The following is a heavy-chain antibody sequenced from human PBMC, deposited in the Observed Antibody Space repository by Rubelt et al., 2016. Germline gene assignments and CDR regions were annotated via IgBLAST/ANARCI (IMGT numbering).Heavy chain of an antibody. CDR3: ASIAVAGDGLGY. Sequence: QVQLQESGPGLVKPSGTLSLTCAVSGGSISSSNWWSWVRQPPGKGLEWIGEIYHRGSTNCNPSLKSLVTISVDTSKNRLSLKLSAVTAADTAVYYCASIAVAGDGLGYWGQGTLVTVSS. J-gene: IGHJ4*02. CDR1: GGSISSSNW. V-gene: IGHV4-4*02. CDR2: IYHRGST. D-gene: IGHD6-19*01.